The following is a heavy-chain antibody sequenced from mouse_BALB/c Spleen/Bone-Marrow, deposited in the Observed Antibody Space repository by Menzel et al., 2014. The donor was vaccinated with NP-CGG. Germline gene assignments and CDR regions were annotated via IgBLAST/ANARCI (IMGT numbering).Heavy chain of an antibody. V-gene: IGHV5-6*01. CDR1: GFTFSSXG. J-gene: IGHJ3*01. CDR3: AFITAIAY. CDR2: VGGGDSYT. D-gene: IGHD1-1*01. Sequence: EVKLMESGGDLVEPGGSLKLSCAASGFTFSSXGXSWVXQTPXXRXXWVXTVGGGDSYTYYPDFVKGRFTISRDIAKNTLYLHMSSLKSEDTAMYYCAFITAIAYWGQGTLVTVSA.